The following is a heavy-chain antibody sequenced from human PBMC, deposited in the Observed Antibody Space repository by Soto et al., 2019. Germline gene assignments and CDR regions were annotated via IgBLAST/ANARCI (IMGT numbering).Heavy chain of an antibody. CDR2: ITCNSNVI. V-gene: IGHV3-9*01. CDR3: TRGGPDAFCGGGRCYFAS. Sequence: EVQLVESGGGLVQPGRSLRLSCAASGFTFDDFAMHWVRRVPGKGLEWVSGITCNSNVIGYADSVKGRFTISRDNAKNSLYLQMHSLRPEDTAFYYCTRGGPDAFCGGGRCYFASWGQGTLVTVSS. J-gene: IGHJ4*02. CDR1: GFTFDDFA. D-gene: IGHD2-15*01.